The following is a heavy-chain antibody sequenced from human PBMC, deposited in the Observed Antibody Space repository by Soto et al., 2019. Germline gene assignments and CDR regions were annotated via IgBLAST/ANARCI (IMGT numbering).Heavy chain of an antibody. CDR2: ISYDGNSK. CDR1: GFTFSSYV. V-gene: IGHV3-30*18. CDR3: AKDWGRYCSGATCYLFDC. D-gene: IGHD2-15*01. J-gene: IGHJ4*02. Sequence: QVRLVESGGGVGQPGRSLRLSCAASGFTFSSYVMHWVRQAPGKGLEWVAVISYDGNSKYYADSVKGRFTIARDNSNNTLYVQINSLRAEDTAFYYCAKDWGRYCSGATCYLFDCWGQGTLVTVSS.